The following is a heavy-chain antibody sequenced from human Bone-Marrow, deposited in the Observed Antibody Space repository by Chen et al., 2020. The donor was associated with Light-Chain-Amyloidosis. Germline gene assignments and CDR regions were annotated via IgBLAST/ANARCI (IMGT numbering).Heavy chain of an antibody. CDR2: IYTSGNT. CDR3: AREGTAMGRGQFLNFFYYMDV. V-gene: IGHV4-61*02. D-gene: IGHD5-18*01. CDR1: GASMNNGSHY. J-gene: IGHJ6*03. Sequence: GSGPGLVKPSQTLSLTCSVSGASMNNGSHYWSWIRLPAGKGLEWIGRIYTSGNTNYSPSLKSRVTISVDTSKNQFSLKLNSVTAADTAVYYCAREGTAMGRGQFLNFFYYMDVWGKGTTVTVSS.